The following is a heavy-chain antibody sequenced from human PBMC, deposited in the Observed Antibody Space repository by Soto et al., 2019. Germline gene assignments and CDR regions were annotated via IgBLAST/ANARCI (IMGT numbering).Heavy chain of an antibody. J-gene: IGHJ4*02. D-gene: IGHD6-19*01. CDR1: GGTFSSYA. CDR2: IIPVFGTA. CDR3: AWWGVPSSGWRVFDY. V-gene: IGHV1-69*01. Sequence: QVQLVQSGAEVKKPGFSVKVSCKASGGTFSSYAISWVRQAPGQGLEWMGGIIPVFGTANYAQKFQGRVTITADESTSTAYMELSSLRSEDTAVYYCAWWGVPSSGWRVFDYWGQGTLVTVSS.